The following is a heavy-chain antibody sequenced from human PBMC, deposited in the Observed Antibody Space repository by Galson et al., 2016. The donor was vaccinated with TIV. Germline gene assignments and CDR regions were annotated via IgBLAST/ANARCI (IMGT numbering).Heavy chain of an antibody. CDR2: IKQDGSEK. J-gene: IGHJ4*02. V-gene: IGHV3-7*01. D-gene: IGHD6-6*01. Sequence: SLRLSCAASGFTFSSCWMSWVRQAPGKGLEWVASIKQDGSEKYYVDSVKGRFTISRDNAKNTLYLQMNSLRVEDTALYYCVRDVTSSWDYWGQGTLVTVSS. CDR3: VRDVTSSWDY. CDR1: GFTFSSCW.